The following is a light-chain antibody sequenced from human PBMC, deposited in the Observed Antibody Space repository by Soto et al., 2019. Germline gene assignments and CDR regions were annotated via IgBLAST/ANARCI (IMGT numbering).Light chain of an antibody. CDR3: QQFNSDFALT. Sequence: DIQMTQSPSFLSASVGDRVTITCRASQGIGNYLVWYQQKPGKAPKLLIYVASTLQPGVPSRFSGSGSGTEFTLPISGLQPEDFATYYCQQFNSDFALTFGGGTKVEIK. CDR2: VAS. J-gene: IGKJ4*01. V-gene: IGKV1-9*01. CDR1: QGIGNY.